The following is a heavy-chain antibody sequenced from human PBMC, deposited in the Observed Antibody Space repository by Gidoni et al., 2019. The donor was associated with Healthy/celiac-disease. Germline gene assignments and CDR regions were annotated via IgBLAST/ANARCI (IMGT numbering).Heavy chain of an antibody. CDR3: ARDLGWGPWGGDFDY. V-gene: IGHV3-74*01. Sequence: EVQLVESGGGLVQPGGSLRLSCAASGFPFSSYWMHWVRPAPGKGLVWVSRINTDGSSTNYADSVKGRFTISRDNAKNTLSLQMNSLRAEDTAVYYCARDLGWGPWGGDFDYWGQGTLVTVSS. CDR1: GFPFSSYW. J-gene: IGHJ4*02. CDR2: INTDGSST. D-gene: IGHD3-16*01.